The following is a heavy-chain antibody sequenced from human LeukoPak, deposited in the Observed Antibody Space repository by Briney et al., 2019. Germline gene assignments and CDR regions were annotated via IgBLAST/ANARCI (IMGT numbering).Heavy chain of an antibody. J-gene: IGHJ4*02. CDR1: GGSFSGYY. Sequence: SETLSLTCAVYGGSFSGYYWSWIRQPPGKGLEWIGEINHSGSTNYNPSLKSRVTISVDTSKNQFSLKLSSVTAADTAVYYCAKGRSAHGDYWGQGTLVTVSS. CDR3: AKGRSAHGDY. CDR2: INHSGST. D-gene: IGHD1-26*01. V-gene: IGHV4-34*01.